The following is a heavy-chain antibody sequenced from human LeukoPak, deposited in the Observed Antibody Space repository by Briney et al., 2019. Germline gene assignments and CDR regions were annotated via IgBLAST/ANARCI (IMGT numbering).Heavy chain of an antibody. D-gene: IGHD3-10*01. CDR3: ARLSITMVRGDNWFDP. Sequence: SESLSLTCAVYGGSFSGYYWSWIRQPPGKGLEWIGEINHSGSTNYNPSLKSRVTISVDTSKNQFSLKLSSVTAADTAVYYCARLSITMVRGDNWFDPWGQGTLVTVSS. V-gene: IGHV4-34*01. CDR1: GGSFSGYY. CDR2: INHSGST. J-gene: IGHJ5*02.